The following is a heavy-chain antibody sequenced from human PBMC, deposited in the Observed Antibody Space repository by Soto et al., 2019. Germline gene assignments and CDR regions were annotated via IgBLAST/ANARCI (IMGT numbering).Heavy chain of an antibody. V-gene: IGHV1-18*01. CDR1: GYTCTSYG. Sequence: QVQLVQSGAEVKKPGASVKVSCKASGYTCTSYGISWVRQAPGQGLEGMGWISAYNGNTNYAQKLQGRVTMTTDTSTSTGYMELRSLRADDTAVYDCSRVGGRDAFDLWGQGTMVTV. CDR3: SRVGGRDAFDL. D-gene: IGHD1-26*01. CDR2: ISAYNGNT. J-gene: IGHJ3*01.